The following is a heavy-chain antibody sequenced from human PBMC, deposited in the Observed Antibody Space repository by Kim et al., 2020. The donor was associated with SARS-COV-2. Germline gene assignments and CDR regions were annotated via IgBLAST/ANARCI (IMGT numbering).Heavy chain of an antibody. V-gene: IGHV1-46*01. J-gene: IGHJ6*03. CDR1: GYTFTSYY. CDR3: ARDPRFWSGYYSYYYMDV. Sequence: APVKVSCKASGYTFTSYYMHWVRQAPGQGLEWMGIINPSTGSTSYAQKFQGRVTMTRDTSTSTVYMDLSSLRSEDTAVYYCARDPRFWSGYYSYYYMDVWGKGTTVTVSS. CDR2: INPSTGST. D-gene: IGHD3-3*01.